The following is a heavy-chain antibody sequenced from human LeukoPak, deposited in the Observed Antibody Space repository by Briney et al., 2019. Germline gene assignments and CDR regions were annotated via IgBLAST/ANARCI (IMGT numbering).Heavy chain of an antibody. CDR2: ISSGSSYI. D-gene: IGHD6-19*01. CDR1: GFTFSSYT. CDR3: ARLGIAVAFDY. J-gene: IGHJ4*02. Sequence: GGSLRLSCAASGFTFSSYTMNWVRQAPGKGLEWVSIISSGSSYIHYADSVKGRFTISRDNAKNSLYLQMNSLRADDTAVYYCARLGIAVAFDYWGQGTLVTVSS. V-gene: IGHV3-21*01.